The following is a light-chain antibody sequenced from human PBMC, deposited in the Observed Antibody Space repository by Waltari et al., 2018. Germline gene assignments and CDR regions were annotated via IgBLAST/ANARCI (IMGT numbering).Light chain of an antibody. CDR2: GAS. J-gene: IGKJ3*01. V-gene: IGKV3-20*01. CDR3: QQYGSSIPFT. Sequence: EIVLTQSPGTMSLSQGDRATLSCRASQSVTASQVAWYQQKPGQAPRLRIYGASTRATGTPDRFSGTESGTDFILTISGLEPEDFAVYFCQQYGSSIPFTFGPGTKV. CDR1: QSVTASQ.